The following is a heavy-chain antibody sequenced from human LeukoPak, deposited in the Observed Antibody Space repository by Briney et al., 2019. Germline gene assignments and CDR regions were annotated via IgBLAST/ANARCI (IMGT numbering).Heavy chain of an antibody. CDR3: AKVSSPYHYDSGGRNYYFDY. D-gene: IGHD3-22*01. J-gene: IGHJ4*02. Sequence: GGSLRLSCAASGFTFSSYAMSWVRQAPGKGLEWVSGLTGSGASAYYADSVKGRFTISRDNSKNTLYLQLNSLRAEDTAVYYCAKVSSPYHYDSGGRNYYFDYWGQGTLVTVSS. CDR1: GFTFSSYA. CDR2: LTGSGASA. V-gene: IGHV3-23*01.